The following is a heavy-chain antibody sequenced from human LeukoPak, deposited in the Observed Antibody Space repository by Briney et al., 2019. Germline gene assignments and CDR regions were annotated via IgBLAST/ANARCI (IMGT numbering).Heavy chain of an antibody. CDR3: AREVKDYGDYGYFDY. J-gene: IGHJ4*02. CDR1: GGSISSSSYY. Sequence: SETLSLTCTVSGGSISSSSYYWGWIRQPPGKGLEWIGSIYYSGSTYYNPSLKSRVTISVDTSKNQFSLKLSSVTAADTAVYYCAREVKDYGDYGYFDYWGQGTLVTVSS. D-gene: IGHD4-17*01. CDR2: IYYSGST. V-gene: IGHV4-39*02.